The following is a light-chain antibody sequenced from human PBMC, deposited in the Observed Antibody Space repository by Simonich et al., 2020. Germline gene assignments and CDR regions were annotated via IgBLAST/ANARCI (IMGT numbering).Light chain of an antibody. Sequence: QSALTQPASVSGSPGQSITISCTGTSSDVGCYNYVSWYQQHPGKAPKLMIYDVSKRTSGVSNRFPGSKSGNTASLTISGLQAEDEADYYCSSYTSISTVVFGGGTKLTVL. CDR1: SSDVGCYNY. J-gene: IGLJ2*01. CDR2: DVS. CDR3: SSYTSISTVV. V-gene: IGLV2-14*01.